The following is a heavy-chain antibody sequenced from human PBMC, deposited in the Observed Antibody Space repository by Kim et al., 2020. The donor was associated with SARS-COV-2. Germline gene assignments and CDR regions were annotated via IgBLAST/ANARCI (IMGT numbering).Heavy chain of an antibody. CDR1: GFTFSSYG. CDR3: AKDLVVVPAARYGMDV. Sequence: GGSLRLSCAASGFTFSSYGMHWVRQAPDKGLEWVAVISYDGSNKYYADSVKGRFTISRDNSKNTLYLQMNSLRAEDTAVYYCAKDLVVVPAARYGMDVWGQGTTVTVSS. J-gene: IGHJ6*02. D-gene: IGHD2-2*01. CDR2: ISYDGSNK. V-gene: IGHV3-30*18.